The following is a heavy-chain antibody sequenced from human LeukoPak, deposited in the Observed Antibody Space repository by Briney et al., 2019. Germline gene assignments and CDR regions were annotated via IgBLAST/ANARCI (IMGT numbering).Heavy chain of an antibody. CDR1: GGTFSSYA. CDR3: ARGTEIAVAGTFDY. J-gene: IGHJ4*02. CDR2: IIPIFGTA. V-gene: IGHV1-69*05. D-gene: IGHD6-19*01. Sequence: GSSVKVSCKASGGTFSSYAISWVRQAPGQGLEWMGRIIPIFGTANHAQKFQGRVTITTDESTSTAYMELSSLRSEDTAVYYCARGTEIAVAGTFDYWGQGTLVTVSS.